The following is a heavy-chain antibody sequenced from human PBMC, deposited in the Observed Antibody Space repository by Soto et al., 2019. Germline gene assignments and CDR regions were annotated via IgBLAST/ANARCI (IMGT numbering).Heavy chain of an antibody. V-gene: IGHV4-34*01. CDR1: GGPFSDFY. J-gene: IGHJ6*02. CDR3: AVPNTAAAATNYYYYRMDV. CDR2: INHSGST. Sequence: PSDPLSPTSALSGGPFSDFYWSRIRQPPGKGLEWIGEINHSGSTNYNPSLKSRVTISVDTSKNQFSLKLSSVTAADTAVYYCAVPNTAAAATNYYYYRMDVWGQGT. D-gene: IGHD6-13*01.